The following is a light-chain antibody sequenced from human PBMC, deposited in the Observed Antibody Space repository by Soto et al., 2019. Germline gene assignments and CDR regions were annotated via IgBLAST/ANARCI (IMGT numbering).Light chain of an antibody. CDR2: DAS. Sequence: EIQMTQSPSTLSASVGDRVTITCRASQSISSWLAWYQQKPGKAPKLLIYDASSLESGVPSRFSGSGSGTEFTLTISSLQPDDFATYYCQQYNSYSSYTFGQGTKLEIK. CDR3: QQYNSYSSYT. V-gene: IGKV1-5*01. J-gene: IGKJ2*01. CDR1: QSISSW.